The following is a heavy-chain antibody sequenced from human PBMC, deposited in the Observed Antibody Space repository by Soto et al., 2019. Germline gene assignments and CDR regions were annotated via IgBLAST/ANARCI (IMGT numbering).Heavy chain of an antibody. D-gene: IGHD3-10*01. J-gene: IGHJ6*02. CDR3: ARDSSFGSGSYGMDV. CDR1: GCSVSSGSYY. CDR2: IYYSGST. Sequence: KSSETLSLACPVSGCSVSSGSYYWSWIRQPPGKGLEWIGYIYYSGSTNYNPSLKSRVTISVDTSKNQFSLKLSSVTAADTAVYYCARDSSFGSGSYGMDVWGQGTTVTVSS. V-gene: IGHV4-61*01.